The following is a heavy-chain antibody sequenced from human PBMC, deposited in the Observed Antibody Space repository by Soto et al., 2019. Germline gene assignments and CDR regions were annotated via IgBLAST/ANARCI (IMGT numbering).Heavy chain of an antibody. Sequence: PXGSLRLSCAASGFTFSSYEINWVRQAPGKGLEWVSYINSGGSAIYYAESVKGRFTISRDNAKNSLYLEMNSLRAEDTAVYYCAIVPHRGFDLWGQGTMVTVSS. CDR3: AIVPHRGFDL. CDR2: INSGGSAI. V-gene: IGHV3-48*03. D-gene: IGHD2-2*01. J-gene: IGHJ3*01. CDR1: GFTFSSYE.